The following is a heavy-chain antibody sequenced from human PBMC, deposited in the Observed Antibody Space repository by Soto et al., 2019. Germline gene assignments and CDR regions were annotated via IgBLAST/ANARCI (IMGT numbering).Heavy chain of an antibody. Sequence: QVQLVESGGGVVQPGRSLRLSCAASGFTFSSYAMHWVRQAPGKGLEWVAVISYDGSNKYYADSVKGRFTISRDNSKNXXYLPMNSLRAEATAVYYCARDYYRFNSGYGFSMDVWGQGTTVTVSS. V-gene: IGHV3-30-3*01. CDR3: ARDYYRFNSGYGFSMDV. CDR1: GFTFSSYA. D-gene: IGHD5-12*01. CDR2: ISYDGSNK. J-gene: IGHJ6*02.